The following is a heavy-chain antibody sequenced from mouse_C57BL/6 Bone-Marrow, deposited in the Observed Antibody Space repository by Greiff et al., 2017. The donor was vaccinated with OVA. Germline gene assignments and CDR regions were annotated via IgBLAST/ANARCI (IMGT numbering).Heavy chain of an antibody. CDR2: IDPENGDT. CDR1: GFNIKDDY. Sequence: EVQLQESGAELVRPGASVKLSCTASGFNIKDDYMHWVKQRPEQGLEWIGWIDPENGDTEYASKFQGKATITADTSSNTAYLQLSSLTSEDTAVYYCPPSSPWFAYWGQGTLVTVSA. CDR3: PPSSPWFAY. V-gene: IGHV14-4*01. D-gene: IGHD6-1*01. J-gene: IGHJ3*01.